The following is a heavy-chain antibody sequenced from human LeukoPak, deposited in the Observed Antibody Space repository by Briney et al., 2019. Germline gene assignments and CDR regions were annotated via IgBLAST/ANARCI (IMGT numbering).Heavy chain of an antibody. V-gene: IGHV3-9*01. CDR2: ISWNSGSI. D-gene: IGHD6-19*01. J-gene: IGHJ4*02. CDR1: GFTFDDYA. CDR3: AKDKGRGWYTYFDY. Sequence: AGGSLRLSCAAPGFTFDDYAMHWVRQAPGKGLEWVSGISWNSGSIGYADSVKGRFTISRDNAKNSLYLQMNSLRAEDTALYYCAKDKGRGWYTYFDYWGQGTLVTVSS.